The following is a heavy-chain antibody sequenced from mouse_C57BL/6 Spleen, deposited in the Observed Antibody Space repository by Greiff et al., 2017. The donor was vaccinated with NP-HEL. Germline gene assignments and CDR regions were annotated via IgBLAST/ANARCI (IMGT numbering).Heavy chain of an antibody. V-gene: IGHV5-4*03. CDR1: GFTFSSYA. Sequence: DVMLVESGGGLVKPGGSLKLSCAASGFTFSSYAMSWVRQTPEKRLEWVATISDGGSYTYYPDNVKGRFTISRDNAKNNLYLQMSHLKSEDTAMYYCARSYYEDWYFDVWGTGTTVTVSS. J-gene: IGHJ1*03. CDR3: ARSYYEDWYFDV. D-gene: IGHD1-1*01. CDR2: ISDGGSYT.